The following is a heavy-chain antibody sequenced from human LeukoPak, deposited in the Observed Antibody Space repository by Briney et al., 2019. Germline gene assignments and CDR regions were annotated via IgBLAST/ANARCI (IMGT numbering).Heavy chain of an antibody. Sequence: PEASVNVSCKVSGYTLTELSMHWVRQAPGKGLEWMGGFDPEDGETIYAQKFQGRVTMTEDTSTDTAYMELRSLRSEDTAVYYCATEKYYYDSSGYSYGMDVWGQGTTVTVSS. CDR1: GYTLTELS. D-gene: IGHD3-22*01. J-gene: IGHJ6*02. CDR3: ATEKYYYDSSGYSYGMDV. V-gene: IGHV1-24*01. CDR2: FDPEDGET.